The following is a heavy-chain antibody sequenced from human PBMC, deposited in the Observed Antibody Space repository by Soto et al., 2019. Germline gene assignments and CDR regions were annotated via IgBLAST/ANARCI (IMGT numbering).Heavy chain of an antibody. Sequence: QVQLQESGPGLVKPSGTLSLTCAVSRCSISSSNWWSWVRQSPGKGLEWIGAMYHTGITNYSPSLKSRVTMSVDKSKNQFSLKLSSVTAADTAVYYCARESDNKSNVGYFDLWGRGTLVSVSS. CDR1: RCSISSSNW. D-gene: IGHD2-21*01. V-gene: IGHV4-4*02. CDR3: ARESDNKSNVGYFDL. CDR2: MYHTGIT. J-gene: IGHJ2*01.